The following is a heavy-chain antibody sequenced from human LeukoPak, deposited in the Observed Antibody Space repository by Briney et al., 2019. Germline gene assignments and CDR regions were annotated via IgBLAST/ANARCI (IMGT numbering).Heavy chain of an antibody. Sequence: ASVKVSCKASGYTFTGYYMHWVRQAPGQGLEWMGWINPNSGGTNYAQKLQGRVTMTTDTSTSTAYMELRSLRSDDTAVYYCAREEYDILTGGDYYYYMDVWGKGTTVTISS. D-gene: IGHD3-9*01. CDR3: AREEYDILTGGDYYYYMDV. CDR2: INPNSGGT. J-gene: IGHJ6*03. CDR1: GYTFTGYY. V-gene: IGHV1-2*02.